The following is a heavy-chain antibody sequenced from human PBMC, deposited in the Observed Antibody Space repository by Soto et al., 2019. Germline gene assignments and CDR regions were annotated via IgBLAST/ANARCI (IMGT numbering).Heavy chain of an antibody. V-gene: IGHV1-69*02. CDR2: IIPILGIV. CDR1: GGTFSSYT. J-gene: IGHJ4*02. CDR3: ARVGGDGYNYFDY. Sequence: QVQLVQSGAEVKKPGSSVKVSCKASGGTFSSYTISWVRQAPGQGLEWMGRIIPILGIVNYAQKFQGRVTITADKSTSTAYMELSSLRSEDTAVYYCARVGGDGYNYFDYWGQGTLVTVSS. D-gene: IGHD2-21*01.